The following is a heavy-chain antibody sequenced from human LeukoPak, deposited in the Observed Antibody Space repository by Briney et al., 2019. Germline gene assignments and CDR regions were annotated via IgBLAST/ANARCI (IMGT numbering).Heavy chain of an antibody. V-gene: IGHV1-18*01. CDR3: AREMATIVNQFDY. D-gene: IGHD5-24*01. Sequence: ASVKVSFKTSGYTFTNYGIAWARQAPGQGLEWMGWISAYKGDTKYAQKLQGRVTMSTDTSTTTAYMELRSLRSEDTAVYYCAREMATIVNQFDYWGQGTLVTVSS. J-gene: IGHJ4*02. CDR1: GYTFTNYG. CDR2: ISAYKGDT.